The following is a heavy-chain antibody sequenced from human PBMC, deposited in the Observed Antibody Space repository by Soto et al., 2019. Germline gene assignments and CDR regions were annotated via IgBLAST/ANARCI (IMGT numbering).Heavy chain of an antibody. CDR1: GSTFTSYD. J-gene: IGHJ4*02. V-gene: IGHV1-8*01. CDR3: ARGRGWLRPNYFDY. CDR2: MNPNSGNT. D-gene: IGHD5-12*01. Sequence: QLQLVKSGAEVKKPGASVKVSCKASGSTFTSYDINWVRQATGQGLEWMGWMNPNSGNTGYAQKFQGRVTMTRNTSISTAYMELSSLRSEDTAVYYCARGRGWLRPNYFDYWGQGTLVTVSS.